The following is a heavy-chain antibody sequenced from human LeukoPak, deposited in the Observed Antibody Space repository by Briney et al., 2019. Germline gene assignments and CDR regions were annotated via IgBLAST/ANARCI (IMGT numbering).Heavy chain of an antibody. CDR1: GGSFSGYY. CDR2: INHSGST. D-gene: IGHD2-2*02. Sequence: SETLSLTCAVYGGSFSGYYWSWIRQPPGKGLEWIGEINHSGSTNYNPSLKSRVTISVDTSKNQFSLKLSSVTAADTAVYYCARARNGQLLYRWFDPWGQGTLVTVSS. J-gene: IGHJ5*02. CDR3: ARARNGQLLYRWFDP. V-gene: IGHV4-34*01.